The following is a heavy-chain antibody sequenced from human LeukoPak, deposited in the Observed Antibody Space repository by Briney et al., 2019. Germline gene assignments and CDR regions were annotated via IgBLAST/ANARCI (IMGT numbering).Heavy chain of an antibody. D-gene: IGHD2-15*01. CDR2: IFYSGST. Sequence: PSETLSLTCTLSGGSISSSSYYWGWIRQPPGTGLEWIGYIFYSGSTNYNPSLKSRVTISVDTSKNQFSLKLSSVTAADTAVYYCAREGSSGGSCYSKESWFDPWGQGTLVTVSS. V-gene: IGHV4-61*01. CDR1: GGSISSSSYY. J-gene: IGHJ5*02. CDR3: AREGSSGGSCYSKESWFDP.